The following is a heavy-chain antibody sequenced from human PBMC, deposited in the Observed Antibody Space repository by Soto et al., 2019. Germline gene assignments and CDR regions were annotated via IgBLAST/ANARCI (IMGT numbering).Heavy chain of an antibody. CDR2: VYYRGRS. Sequence: SYSVSEGNIINRGDHWSWKRQSPGKGLEWIGSVYYRGRSYSKSSVKSRVTISVDTSKNRFSLSLNSVTASDTAVYFCVSQRTTVPTQAYFDYLVPRALVPVFS. J-gene: IGHJ4*02. D-gene: IGHD4-17*01. V-gene: IGHV4-39*01. CDR1: EGNIINRGDH. CDR3: VSQRTTVPTQAYFDY.